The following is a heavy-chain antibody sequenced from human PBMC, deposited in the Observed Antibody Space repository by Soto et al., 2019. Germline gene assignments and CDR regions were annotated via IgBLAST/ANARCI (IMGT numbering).Heavy chain of an antibody. CDR3: ARVGSGGCCWFDP. V-gene: IGHV1-18*01. CDR2: INTYNDYT. J-gene: IGHJ5*02. Sequence: QVQLVQSGPEVKNPGASVRVSCKASGYPFTTFAITWVRQAPGQGPEWMGWINTYNDYTNYAQKFQVRVTMTADTSTTTAYLELRSLSSDDTAVYYCARVGSGGCCWFDPWGQGTLVTVSS. CDR1: GYPFTTFA. D-gene: IGHD6-19*01.